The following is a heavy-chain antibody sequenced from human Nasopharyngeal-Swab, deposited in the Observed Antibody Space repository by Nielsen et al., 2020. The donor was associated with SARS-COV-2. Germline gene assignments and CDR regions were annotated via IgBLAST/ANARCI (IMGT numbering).Heavy chain of an antibody. CDR3: ARFLWGDYRQTEALLASHYYYYGMDV. CDR1: GYSFTSYA. D-gene: IGHD4-11*01. J-gene: IGHJ6*02. Sequence: ASVKVSCKASGYSFTSYAMHWVRQAPGQRLEWMGWINAANGNTKYSQKFQGRVTITRDTSASTAYMELSSLRSEDTAVYYCARFLWGDYRQTEALLASHYYYYGMDVWGQGTTVTVSS. CDR2: INAANGNT. V-gene: IGHV1-3*01.